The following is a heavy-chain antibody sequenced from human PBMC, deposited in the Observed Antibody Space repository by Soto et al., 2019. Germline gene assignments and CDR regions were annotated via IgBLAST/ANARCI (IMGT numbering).Heavy chain of an antibody. CDR1: GYTFTSYG. CDR2: ISAYNGNT. CDR3: ARIRSYSSSWRIHAFDI. J-gene: IGHJ3*02. D-gene: IGHD6-13*01. Sequence: GASVKVSCKASGYTFTSYGISWVRQAPGQGLEWMGWISAYNGNTNYAQKLQGRVTMTTDTSTSTAYMELRSLRSDDTAVYYCARIRSYSSSWRIHAFDIWGQGTMVTVSS. V-gene: IGHV1-18*01.